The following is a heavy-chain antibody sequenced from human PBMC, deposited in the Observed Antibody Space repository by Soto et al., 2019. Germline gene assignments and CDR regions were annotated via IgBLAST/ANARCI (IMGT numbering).Heavy chain of an antibody. CDR3: ARERYSGSYYCDY. D-gene: IGHD1-26*01. J-gene: IGHJ4*02. CDR2: IWYDGSNK. V-gene: IGHV3-33*01. CDR1: GFTFSSYG. Sequence: QVQLVESGGGVVQPGRSLRLSCAASGFTFSSYGMHWVRQAPGKGLEWVAVIWYDGSNKYYADSVKGRFTISRDNSKNTLYLQMNSLRAEGTAVYYCARERYSGSYYCDYWGQGTLVTVSS.